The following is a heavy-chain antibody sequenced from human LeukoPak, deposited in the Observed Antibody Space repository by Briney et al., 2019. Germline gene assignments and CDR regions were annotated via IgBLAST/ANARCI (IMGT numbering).Heavy chain of an antibody. CDR3: ARFSPRAMGNYLDF. D-gene: IGHD7-27*01. CDR1: GGSISSGSYS. J-gene: IGHJ4*02. CDR2: IYPRGSI. Sequence: NPSETLSLTCAVSGGSISSGSYSWSWIRQPPGKGLEWIGYIYPRGSIYYNPSLKSRVILSLDKSANQFSLNLSSVTAADTAVYYCARFSPRAMGNYLDFWGQGTLVTVSS. V-gene: IGHV4-30-2*01.